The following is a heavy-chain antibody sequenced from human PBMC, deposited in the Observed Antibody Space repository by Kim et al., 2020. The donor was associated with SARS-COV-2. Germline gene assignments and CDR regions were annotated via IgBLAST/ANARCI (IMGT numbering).Heavy chain of an antibody. Sequence: SVKVSCKASGGTFSSYAISWVRQAPGQGLEWMGGIIPIFGTANYAQKLHGRVTITADESTSTAYMELSSLRSGDTAVYYCARTHCSGGSCFLYNWFDPW. CDR2: IIPIFGTA. D-gene: IGHD2-15*01. V-gene: IGHV1-69*13. CDR1: GGTFSSYA. CDR3: ARTHCSGGSCFLYNWFDP. J-gene: IGHJ5*02.